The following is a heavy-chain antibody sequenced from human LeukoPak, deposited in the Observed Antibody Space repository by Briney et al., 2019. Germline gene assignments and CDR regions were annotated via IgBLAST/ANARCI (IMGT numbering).Heavy chain of an antibody. V-gene: IGHV3-23*01. CDR2: ISGSGGST. J-gene: IGHJ4*02. D-gene: IGHD3-9*01. Sequence: GGSLRLSCAASGFTFSSYAMSWVRQAPGKGLEWVSAISGSGGSTYYADSVKGRFTIPRDNSKNTLYLQMNSLRAEDTAVYYCAKVQDYDILTGYFERSYFDYWGQGTLVTVSS. CDR1: GFTFSSYA. CDR3: AKVQDYDILTGYFERSYFDY.